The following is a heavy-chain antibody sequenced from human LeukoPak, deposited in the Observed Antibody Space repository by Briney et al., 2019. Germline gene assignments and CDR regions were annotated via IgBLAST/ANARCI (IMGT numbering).Heavy chain of an antibody. CDR1: GFTFRSYW. Sequence: GGSLRLSCVSSGFTFRSYWMSWVRQAPGKGLEWVSYISSSSSTIYYADSVKGRFTISRDNAKNSLYLQMNSLRAEDTAVYYCAVAARPGGFYYMDVWGKGTTVTVSS. V-gene: IGHV3-48*01. J-gene: IGHJ6*03. CDR3: AVAARPGGFYYMDV. D-gene: IGHD6-6*01. CDR2: ISSSSSTI.